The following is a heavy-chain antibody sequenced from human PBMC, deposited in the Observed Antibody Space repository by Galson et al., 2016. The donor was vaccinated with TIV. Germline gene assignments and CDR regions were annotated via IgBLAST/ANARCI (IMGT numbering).Heavy chain of an antibody. CDR2: ISSTGIST. CDR1: GFSFSDYY. CDR3: VRGSLDL. Sequence: SLRLSCAVSGFSFSDYYMIWVRQAPGKGLQWVSYISSTGISTNYADSVKGRFTVSSDNAKGSLFLQMNSLRAEDTALYYCVRGSLDLWGQGTFVTVSS. V-gene: IGHV3-11*05. J-gene: IGHJ5*02.